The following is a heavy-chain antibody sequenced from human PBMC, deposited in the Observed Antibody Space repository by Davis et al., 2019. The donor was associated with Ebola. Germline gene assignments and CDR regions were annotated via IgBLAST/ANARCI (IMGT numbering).Heavy chain of an antibody. V-gene: IGHV3-23*01. CDR2: ISGSGART. CDR1: GFSFSNYA. CDR3: VPGTWI. Sequence: GESLKISCAVSGFSFSNYAMSWVRQAPGKGLEWVSGISGSGARTFYANSVKGRFTISRDNAKNSLYLQMNTLRVEDTAIYYCVPGTWIRGQGTLVTVSS. D-gene: IGHD5-18*01. J-gene: IGHJ4*02.